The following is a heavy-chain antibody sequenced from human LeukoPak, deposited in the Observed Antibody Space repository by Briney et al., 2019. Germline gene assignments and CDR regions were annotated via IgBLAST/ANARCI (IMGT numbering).Heavy chain of an antibody. J-gene: IGHJ4*02. Sequence: QTGRSLILSCAASGFTFSSYSMNWVRQAPGKGLEWVSYISTSSSTIYYADSVKGRFTISRDNAKNSLYLQMNSLRDEDTAVYYCARDAAPSEYGDLYYFDYWGQGTLVTVSA. D-gene: IGHD4-17*01. CDR3: ARDAAPSEYGDLYYFDY. CDR2: ISTSSSTI. V-gene: IGHV3-48*02. CDR1: GFTFSSYS.